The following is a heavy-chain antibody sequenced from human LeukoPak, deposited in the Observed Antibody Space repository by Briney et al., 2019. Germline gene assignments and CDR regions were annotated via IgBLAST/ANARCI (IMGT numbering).Heavy chain of an antibody. J-gene: IGHJ4*02. D-gene: IGHD6-19*01. CDR2: IYYTGST. CDR1: GGSISSYY. V-gene: IGHV4-59*08. CDR3: ATFEGIAVAGHFDY. Sequence: SETLSLTCTVSGGSISSYYWSWIRQPPGKGLECIGYIYYTGSTSYNPSLKSRVTISVDTSKNQFSLRLGSVTAADTAVYHCATFEGIAVAGHFDYWGQGTLVTVSS.